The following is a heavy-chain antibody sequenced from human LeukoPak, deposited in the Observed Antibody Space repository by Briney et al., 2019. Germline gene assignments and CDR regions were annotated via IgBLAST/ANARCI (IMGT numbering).Heavy chain of an antibody. J-gene: IGHJ4*02. V-gene: IGHV1-2*02. D-gene: IGHD6-6*01. CDR3: ARGTHSSSSLDY. Sequence: PGASVKVSCKASGYTFTSYDINWVRQAPGQGLEWMGWINPNSGGTNYAQKFQGRVTMTRDTSISTAYMELSRLRSDDTAVYYCARGTHSSSSLDYWGQGTLVTVSS. CDR2: INPNSGGT. CDR1: GYTFTSYD.